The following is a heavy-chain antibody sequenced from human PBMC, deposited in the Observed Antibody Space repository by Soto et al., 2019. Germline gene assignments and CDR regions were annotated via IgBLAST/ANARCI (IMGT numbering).Heavy chain of an antibody. D-gene: IGHD2-15*01. J-gene: IGHJ2*01. CDR3: AKDLFPDIVVVAGASPDWYFDL. CDR1: GFTFSSHA. V-gene: IGHV3-23*01. Sequence: EVQLLESGGGLVEPGGSLRLSCAASGFTFSSHAMSWVRQAPGKGLEWVSGIRGSGETTYFADSVKGRFTISRDNSKNTLYLEMNSLRAEDTAIYYCAKDLFPDIVVVAGASPDWYFDLWGRGTLVTVSS. CDR2: IRGSGETT.